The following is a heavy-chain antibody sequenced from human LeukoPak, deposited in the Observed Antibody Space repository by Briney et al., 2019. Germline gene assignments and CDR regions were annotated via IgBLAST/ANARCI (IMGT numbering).Heavy chain of an antibody. D-gene: IGHD7-27*01. Sequence: GGSLRLSCAASGFTFSNAWLSWVRQAPGKGLAWVGRIRSKTDGGTTDYAAPVKGRFTISRDDSKSTLYLQMNSLKIEDIGVYYCTTGTWGFGDFWGQGTLVTVSS. CDR2: IRSKTDGGTT. CDR1: GFTFSNAW. J-gene: IGHJ4*02. CDR3: TTGTWGFGDF. V-gene: IGHV3-15*01.